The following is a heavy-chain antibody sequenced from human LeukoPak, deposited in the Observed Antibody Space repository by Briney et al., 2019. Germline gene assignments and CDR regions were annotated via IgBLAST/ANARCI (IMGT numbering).Heavy chain of an antibody. V-gene: IGHV1-2*02. Sequence: ASVKVSCKASGYTFTGYYMHWVRQAPGQGLEWMGWINPNSGGTNYAQKFQGRVTMTRDTSISTAYMEPSRLRSDDTAVYYCAREVDYYDSSGYSRIEYNWFDPWGQGTLVTVSS. CDR3: AREVDYYDSSGYSRIEYNWFDP. J-gene: IGHJ5*02. D-gene: IGHD3-22*01. CDR2: INPNSGGT. CDR1: GYTFTGYY.